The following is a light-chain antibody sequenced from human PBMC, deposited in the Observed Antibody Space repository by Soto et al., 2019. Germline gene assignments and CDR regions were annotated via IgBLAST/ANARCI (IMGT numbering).Light chain of an antibody. CDR3: QQYNTYPLT. CDR1: QKIITW. J-gene: IGKJ4*01. V-gene: IGKV1-5*03. Sequence: DIQMTQSPSTLSASVGDRVTITCRASQKIITWLAWYQQKPGKAPKLLIYKASSLEGGVPSRFSGSGSGTEFNITISSLQPDDFATYYCQQYNTYPLTFGGGTTVDIK. CDR2: KAS.